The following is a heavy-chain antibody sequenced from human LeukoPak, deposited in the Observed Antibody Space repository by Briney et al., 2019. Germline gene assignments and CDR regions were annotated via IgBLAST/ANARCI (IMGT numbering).Heavy chain of an antibody. J-gene: IGHJ4*02. V-gene: IGHV4-39*02. CDR1: GDSISRSTYY. CDR3: ARSSGTGTFSY. Sequence: SETLSLTCTVSGDSISRSTYYWAWIRQPPGKGLEWIGSVYYGRSPYFNPSLESRATISVDTSKNHFSLKMSSVTAPDTAVYYCARSSGTGTFSYWGQGTLVTVSS. D-gene: IGHD6-25*01. CDR2: VYYGRSP.